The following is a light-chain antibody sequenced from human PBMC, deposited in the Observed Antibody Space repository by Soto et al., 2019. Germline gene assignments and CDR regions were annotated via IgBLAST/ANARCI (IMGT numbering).Light chain of an antibody. CDR3: QQYDSILGT. CDR2: DAS. Sequence: DIQMTQSPSTLSASVVYIVTITFRASQSISSWLALYQQKPGKAPKLLIYDASSLESGFPSRFSGSGSGTEITLTISSLQPDDFATYYCQQYDSILGTFGPGTKVDNK. V-gene: IGKV1-5*01. J-gene: IGKJ1*01. CDR1: QSISSW.